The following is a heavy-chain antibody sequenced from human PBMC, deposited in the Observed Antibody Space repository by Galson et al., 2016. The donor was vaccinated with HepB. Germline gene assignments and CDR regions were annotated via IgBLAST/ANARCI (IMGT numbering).Heavy chain of an antibody. J-gene: IGHJ3*02. Sequence: SLRLSCAASGFTFASYAMTWVRQAPGKGLQWVSSISPSGRSSHDADSVKGRFTTSRDNSRFTLYLQMNSLRVEDAAAYYCARHLRVGSGAHRDVFDIWGRGTMVSVSS. CDR2: ISPSGRSS. V-gene: IGHV3-23*01. D-gene: IGHD4/OR15-4a*01. CDR3: ARHLRVGSGAHRDVFDI. CDR1: GFTFASYA.